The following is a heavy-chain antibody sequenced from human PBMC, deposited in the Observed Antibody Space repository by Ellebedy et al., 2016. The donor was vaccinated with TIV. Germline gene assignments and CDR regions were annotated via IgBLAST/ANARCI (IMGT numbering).Heavy chain of an antibody. J-gene: IGHJ4*02. CDR2: IYYSGVT. D-gene: IGHD2/OR15-2a*01. Sequence: MPSETLSLTCTVSADSISGSNCYWGWILQPPGKGLEWIGNIYYSGVTYYNPSLKSRVTISVDTSKNQFSLRLSSVTAADTAVYYCARVETVDTFHYDSWGQGTLVTVSS. CDR1: ADSISGSNCY. V-gene: IGHV4-39*07. CDR3: ARVETVDTFHYDS.